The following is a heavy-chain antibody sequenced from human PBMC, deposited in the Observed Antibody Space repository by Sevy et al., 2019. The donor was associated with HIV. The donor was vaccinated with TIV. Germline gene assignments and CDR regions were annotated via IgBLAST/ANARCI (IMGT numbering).Heavy chain of an antibody. Sequence: SETLSLTCTVSGGSISSYYWSWIRQPPGKGLEWIGYIYYIGSTNYNPSLKSRVTISVDTSKNQFSLKLSSVTAADTAVYYCARERLLVVDYWGQGTLVTVSS. CDR1: GGSISSYY. CDR2: IYYIGST. CDR3: ARERLLVVDY. J-gene: IGHJ4*02. V-gene: IGHV4-59*01. D-gene: IGHD6-13*01.